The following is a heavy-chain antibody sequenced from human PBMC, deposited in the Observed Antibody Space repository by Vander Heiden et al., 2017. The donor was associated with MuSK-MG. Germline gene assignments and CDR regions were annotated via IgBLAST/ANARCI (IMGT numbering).Heavy chain of an antibody. Sequence: QVQLVESGGGVVQPGRSLRLSCAASGFNFGNYAMHWVRQAPGKGLEWVAVISYDGENIYYADSVKGRFIISRDTSKNTLSLQMNSLTTEDTALYYCARDRFHSSFWTYYYYGMDVWGQGTAVTVSS. CDR3: ARDRFHSSFWTYYYYGMDV. CDR2: ISYDGENI. V-gene: IGHV3-30*04. CDR1: GFNFGNYA. D-gene: IGHD6-6*01. J-gene: IGHJ6*02.